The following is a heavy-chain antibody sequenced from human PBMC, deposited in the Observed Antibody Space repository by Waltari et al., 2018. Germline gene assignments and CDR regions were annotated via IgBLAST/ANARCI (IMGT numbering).Heavy chain of an antibody. CDR2: IHHSGST. J-gene: IGHJ5*02. D-gene: IGHD3-10*01. Sequence: ETLTLICTVSGGSIRNYYWSWIRQSPGKGLEWIGNIHHSGSTNYNPSLKSRVTISVDTSKKQFSLRLSSVSAADTAVYYCARDATAGYNWFDPWGQGTLVTVSS. V-gene: IGHV4-59*01. CDR3: ARDATAGYNWFDP. CDR1: GGSIRNYY.